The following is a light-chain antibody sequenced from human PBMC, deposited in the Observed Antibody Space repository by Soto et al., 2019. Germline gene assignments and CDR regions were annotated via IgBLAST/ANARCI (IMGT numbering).Light chain of an antibody. V-gene: IGKV1-5*01. Sequence: DIQMTQSPSTLSASVGDRVTITCRASQRINSWLAWYQQKPGKAPNLLIYDASTLESGVPSRFSGSGSGTEFTLTISSLQPEDVATYYCQNYNGAPWTFGQGTKVEIK. CDR3: QNYNGAPWT. J-gene: IGKJ1*01. CDR2: DAS. CDR1: QRINSW.